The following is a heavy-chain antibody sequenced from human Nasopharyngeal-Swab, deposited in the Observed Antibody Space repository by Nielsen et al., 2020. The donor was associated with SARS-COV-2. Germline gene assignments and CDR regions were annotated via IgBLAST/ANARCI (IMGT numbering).Heavy chain of an antibody. J-gene: IGHJ4*02. V-gene: IGHV3-9*01. D-gene: IGHD6-13*01. CDR2: ISWHSGSI. Sequence: SLKISCAASGFTFDDYAMHWVRQAPGKGLEWVSGISWHSGSIGYADSVKGRFTISRDNAKNSLYLQMNSLRAEDTALYYCAKDKTPIAAAGTGGTDYWGQGTLVTVSS. CDR3: AKDKTPIAAAGTGGTDY. CDR1: GFTFDDYA.